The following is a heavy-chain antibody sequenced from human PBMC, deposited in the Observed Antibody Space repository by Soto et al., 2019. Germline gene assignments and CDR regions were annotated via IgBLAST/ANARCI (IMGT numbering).Heavy chain of an antibody. CDR3: ARLVAAGITYYFDS. D-gene: IGHD2-21*01. CDR1: AFSLSTSGVG. Sequence: QITLKESGPTLVKPTQTLTLTCTFSAFSLSTSGVGVGWIRQPPGKALEWLTFIYWDDDKRYSPSLKSRHTITKDTSKNQVVLTMTNMDPVDTATYYCARLVAAGITYYFDSWGQGTLVTVSS. CDR2: IYWDDDK. J-gene: IGHJ4*02. V-gene: IGHV2-5*02.